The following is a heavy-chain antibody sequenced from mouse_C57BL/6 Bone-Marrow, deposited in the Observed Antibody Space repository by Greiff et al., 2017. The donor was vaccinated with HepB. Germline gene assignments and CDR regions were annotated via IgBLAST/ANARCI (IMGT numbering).Heavy chain of an antibody. Sequence: VQLQQPGAELVKPGASVKLSCKASGYTFTSYWMQWVKQRPGQGLEWIGEIDPSDSYTNYNQKFKGKATLTVDTSSSTAYMQRSSLTSEDSAVYYCARNSEGDYWGQGTSVTVSS. CDR3: ARNSEGDY. CDR1: GYTFTSYW. J-gene: IGHJ4*01. CDR2: IDPSDSYT. V-gene: IGHV1-50*01.